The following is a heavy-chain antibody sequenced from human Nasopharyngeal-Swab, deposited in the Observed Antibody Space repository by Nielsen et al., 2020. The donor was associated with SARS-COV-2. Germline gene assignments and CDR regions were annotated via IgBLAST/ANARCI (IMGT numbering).Heavy chain of an antibody. CDR1: GGTFTNSA. V-gene: IGHV1-69*10. D-gene: IGHD5-12*01. J-gene: IGHJ4*02. CDR3: AREGEYGAYDAPDY. Sequence: SVKVSCKASGGTFTNSAVSWVRQAPGQGLEWMGGIVPALGLPNYAQKFRGRVTISADRSTTTSYLELSSLRSEDTAIYYCAREGEYGAYDAPDYWGQGTLVTVPS. CDR2: IVPALGLP.